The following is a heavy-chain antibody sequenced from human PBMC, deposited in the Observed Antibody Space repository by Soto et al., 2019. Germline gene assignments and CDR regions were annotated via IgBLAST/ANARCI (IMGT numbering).Heavy chain of an antibody. Sequence: EVQLLESGGGLVQPGGSLRLSCAASGLTFRRHAMAWVRQAPGQGLEWLSSISESSSNTYYADSVKGRFTISKDNSKNMLYPQMNSLRDEDAAVYYCAKNPNGFDSWGQGTLVTVSS. V-gene: IGHV3-23*01. J-gene: IGHJ5*01. CDR1: GLTFRRHA. CDR2: ISESSSNT. CDR3: AKNPNGFDS.